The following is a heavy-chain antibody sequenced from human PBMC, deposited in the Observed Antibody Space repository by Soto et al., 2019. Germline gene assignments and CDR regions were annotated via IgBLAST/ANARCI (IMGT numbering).Heavy chain of an antibody. Sequence: EVQLLESGGGLVQPGGSLRLSCAASGFTFSSYAMSWVRQAPGKGLEWVAAISGSGGSTYYADSVKGRFTISRDNSKNTLYLQMNSLRAENTAVYYCAKFDDIAAAGTNFDYWGQGTLVTVSS. CDR2: ISGSGGST. CDR3: AKFDDIAAAGTNFDY. D-gene: IGHD6-13*01. J-gene: IGHJ4*02. CDR1: GFTFSSYA. V-gene: IGHV3-23*01.